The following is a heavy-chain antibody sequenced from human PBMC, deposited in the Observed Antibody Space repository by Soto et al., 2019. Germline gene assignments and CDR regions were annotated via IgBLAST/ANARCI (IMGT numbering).Heavy chain of an antibody. CDR3: AKYTYTSRYYFFGMDV. J-gene: IGHJ6*02. CDR2: IRSKAYGVTT. Sequence: PGRSLRLSCTTSGFTFSDYAISWFRQTPGKGLEWVGVIRSKAYGVTTDYAASVKGRFAISRDDSKSTAYLQMNSVTTEDTAVYLCAKYTYTSRYYFFGMDVWGHGTTVTVSS. V-gene: IGHV3-49*03. D-gene: IGHD2-2*01. CDR1: GFTFSDYA.